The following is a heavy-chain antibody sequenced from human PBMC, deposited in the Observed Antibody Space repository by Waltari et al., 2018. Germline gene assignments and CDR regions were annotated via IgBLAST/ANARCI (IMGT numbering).Heavy chain of an antibody. Sequence: QVQLQESGPGLVKPSETLSLTCTVSGGSISSYYWSWIRQPAGKGLEWIGHIYTSGSTNYNPSLKSRVTMSVDTSKNQFSLKLSSVTAADTAVYYCAREWDLLWSGSHYYYMDVWGKGTTVTVSS. CDR1: GGSISSYY. D-gene: IGHD3-3*01. CDR2: IYTSGST. CDR3: AREWDLLWSGSHYYYMDV. J-gene: IGHJ6*03. V-gene: IGHV4-4*07.